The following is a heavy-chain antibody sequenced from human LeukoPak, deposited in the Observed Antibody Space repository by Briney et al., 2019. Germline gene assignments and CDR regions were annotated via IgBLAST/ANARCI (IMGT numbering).Heavy chain of an antibody. J-gene: IGHJ4*02. Sequence: SETLSLTCSVSDGSISSSNWWSWVRQPPGKGLEWIGEIHHSGSTNYNPSLKSRVTISVDTSKNQFSLKLSSVTAADTAVYYCARGGLNSPFDYWGQGTLVTVSS. CDR3: ARGGLNSPFDY. D-gene: IGHD4-23*01. V-gene: IGHV4-4*02. CDR1: DGSISSSNW. CDR2: IHHSGST.